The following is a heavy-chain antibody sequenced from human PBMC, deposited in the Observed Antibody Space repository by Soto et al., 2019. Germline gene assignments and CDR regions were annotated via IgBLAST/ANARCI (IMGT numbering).Heavy chain of an antibody. V-gene: IGHV3-23*01. J-gene: IGHJ4*02. Sequence: EVQLLESGGGLVQPGGSLRLSCAASGFTFSSYAMSWVRQAPGKGLEWVSAISGSGGSTYYAGSVKGRFTISRENAKNSLYLQMNSLRAGDTAVYYCARWNWQQLAFDYWGQGTLVTVSS. D-gene: IGHD6-13*01. CDR2: ISGSGGST. CDR1: GFTFSSYA. CDR3: ARWNWQQLAFDY.